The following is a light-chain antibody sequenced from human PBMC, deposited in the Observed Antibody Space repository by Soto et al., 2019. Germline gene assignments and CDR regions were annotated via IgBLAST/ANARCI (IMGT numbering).Light chain of an antibody. Sequence: IQLTQSPSSLSASVGDRVTITCRASQSISNFLAWYQQKPGKIPKLLIYAASTLQSGVPSRFSGSGSGTDFILTISSLQPEDVATYYCQKCKTAPFTFGGGTKVDIK. CDR2: AAS. CDR3: QKCKTAPFT. CDR1: QSISNF. J-gene: IGKJ4*01. V-gene: IGKV1-27*01.